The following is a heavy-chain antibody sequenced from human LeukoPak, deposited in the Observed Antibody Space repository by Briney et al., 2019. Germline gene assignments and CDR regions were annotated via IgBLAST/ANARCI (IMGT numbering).Heavy chain of an antibody. J-gene: IGHJ6*03. D-gene: IGHD5-12*01. V-gene: IGHV1-2*02. CDR2: INPNSGGT. CDR3: ARDPGYDKYYYYYMDV. CDR1: GYTFTGYY. Sequence: EASVKVSCKASGYTFTGYYMHWVRQAPGQGLEWMGWINPNSGGTNYAQKFQGRVTMTRGTSISTAYMELSRLRSDDTAVYYCARDPGYDKYYYYYMDVWGKGTTVTVSS.